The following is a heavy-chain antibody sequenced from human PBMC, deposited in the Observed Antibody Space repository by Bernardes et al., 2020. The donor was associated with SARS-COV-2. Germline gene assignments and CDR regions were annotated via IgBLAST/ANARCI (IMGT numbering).Heavy chain of an antibody. Sequence: LRLSCAASGFTFSSYAMHWVRQAPGKGLEWVAVISYDGSNKYYADSVKGRFTISRDNSKNTLYLQMNSLRAEDTAVYYCARDFNSLYYFDYWGQGTLVTVSS. J-gene: IGHJ4*02. CDR3: ARDFNSLYYFDY. CDR1: GFTFSSYA. D-gene: IGHD1-20*01. CDR2: ISYDGSNK. V-gene: IGHV3-30-3*01.